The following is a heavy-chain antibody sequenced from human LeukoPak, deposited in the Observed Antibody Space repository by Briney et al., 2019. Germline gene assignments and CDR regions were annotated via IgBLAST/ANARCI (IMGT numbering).Heavy chain of an antibody. V-gene: IGHV3-23*01. D-gene: IGHD3-10*01. CDR1: GFTITNYA. J-gene: IGHJ4*02. CDR2: LTGSGGSA. CDR3: ARPSEEFTRFGELLEY. Sequence: AGGSLRLSCAASGFTITNYAMTWVRQAPGKGLEWVSGLTGSGGSADYADSVKGRFTIFRDNSKNTLYLQMNSLRAEDTALYYCARPSEEFTRFGELLEYWGQGTLVTVSS.